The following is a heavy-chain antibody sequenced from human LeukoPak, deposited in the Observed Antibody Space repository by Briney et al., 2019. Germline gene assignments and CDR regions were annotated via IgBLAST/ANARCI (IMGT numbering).Heavy chain of an antibody. D-gene: IGHD2-15*01. CDR1: SGSFSGYY. J-gene: IGHJ4*02. CDR2: INHSGST. CDR3: AREVVAADYGGQNDY. V-gene: IGHV4-34*01. Sequence: SETLSLTCAVYSGSFSGYYWSWIRQPPGKGLEWIGEINHSGSTNYNPSLKSRVTISVDTSKNQFSLKLSSVTAADTAVYYCAREVVAADYGGQNDYWGQGTLVTVSS.